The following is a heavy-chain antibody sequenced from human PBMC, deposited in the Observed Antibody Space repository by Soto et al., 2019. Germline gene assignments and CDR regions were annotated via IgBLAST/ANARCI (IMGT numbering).Heavy chain of an antibody. J-gene: IGHJ4*02. V-gene: IGHV4-34*01. CDR2: INHSGST. CDR3: ARDKITGLFDY. D-gene: IGHD2-8*02. CDR1: GGSFSGYS. Sequence: QVQLQQWGAGLLKPSETLSLTCAVNGGSFSGYSWTWIRQPPGTGLEWIGEINHSGSTNYNPSLKSRVTISVDTSKNQFSLKLTSVIAADTAVYYCARDKITGLFDYWGQGTLVTVSS.